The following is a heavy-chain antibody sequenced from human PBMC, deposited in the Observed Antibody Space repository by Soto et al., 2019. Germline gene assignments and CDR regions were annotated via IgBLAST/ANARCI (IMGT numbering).Heavy chain of an antibody. Sequence: QVQLVQSGAEVKKPGSSVKVSCKASGGTFSSYAISWVRQAPGQGLEWMGGIIPIFGTANYAQKFQGRVTVPGEKSPGPADMGGGSLRSGDTAVYYWGGGGGADSSSWFDPWGQGTLVTVSS. CDR2: IIPIFGTA. CDR1: GGTFSSYA. CDR3: GGGGGADSSSWFDP. D-gene: IGHD6-6*01. J-gene: IGHJ5*02. V-gene: IGHV1-69*06.